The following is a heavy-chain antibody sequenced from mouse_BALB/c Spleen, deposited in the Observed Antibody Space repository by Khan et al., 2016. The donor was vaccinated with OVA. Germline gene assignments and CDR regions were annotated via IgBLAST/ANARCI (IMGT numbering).Heavy chain of an antibody. CDR1: GYSFTSYW. V-gene: IGHV1-5*01. J-gene: IGHJ2*01. D-gene: IGHD2-2*01. Sequence: EVKLQESGTVPARPGASVKMSCKASGYSFTSYWMHWVTQRPGQGLEWIGAFYPGSSDTRYNQMFKDRAKLTAVTSASTGYMELSSLTNEDSAVYYCTRSYGSFYFDYWGQGTTLTVSA. CDR2: FYPGSSDT. CDR3: TRSYGSFYFDY.